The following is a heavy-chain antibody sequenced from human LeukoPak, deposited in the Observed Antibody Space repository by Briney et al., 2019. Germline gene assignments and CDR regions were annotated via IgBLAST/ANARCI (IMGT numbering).Heavy chain of an antibody. J-gene: IGHJ5*02. V-gene: IGHV4-34*01. Sequence: KPSETLSLTCAVYGGSFSGYYWSWIRQPPGKGLEWIGEINHSGSTNYNPSLKSRVTISVDTSKNQFSLKLSSVTAADTAVYYCARGEGFDLWGQGTLVTVSS. CDR2: INHSGST. CDR3: ARGEGFDL. CDR1: GGSFSGYY.